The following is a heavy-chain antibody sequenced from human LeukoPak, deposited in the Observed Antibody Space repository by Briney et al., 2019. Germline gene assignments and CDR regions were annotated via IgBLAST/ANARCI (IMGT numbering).Heavy chain of an antibody. V-gene: IGHV3-30*18. J-gene: IGHJ6*04. D-gene: IGHD3-10*01. CDR3: AKDLKGVRGVYYYYGMDV. Sequence: GGSLRLSCAASGFTFSSYGMHWVRQAPGKGLEWVAVISYDGSNKYYADSVKGRFTISRDNSKNTPYLQMNSLRAEHTAVYYCAKDLKGVRGVYYYYGMDVWGKGTTVTVSS. CDR2: ISYDGSNK. CDR1: GFTFSSYG.